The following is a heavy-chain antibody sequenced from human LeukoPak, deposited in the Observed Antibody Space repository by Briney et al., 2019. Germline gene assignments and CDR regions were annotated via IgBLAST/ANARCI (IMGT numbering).Heavy chain of an antibody. CDR1: GFTFSNYA. CDR3: APELRGSAWSLDD. D-gene: IGHD6-13*01. Sequence: PGGSLRLSCAASGFTFSNYAMGWVRQAPGKGLEWVSLISGSGGGTYFADSVKGRFTISRDNSKNTLYLQMDGLGAEDTSIYYCAPELRGSAWSLDDWGQGTLAIVSS. J-gene: IGHJ4*02. V-gene: IGHV3-23*01. CDR2: ISGSGGGT.